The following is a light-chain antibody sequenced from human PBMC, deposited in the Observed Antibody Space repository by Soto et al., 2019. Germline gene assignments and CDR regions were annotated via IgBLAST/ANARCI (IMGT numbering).Light chain of an antibody. CDR3: YSYAGSHNV. J-gene: IGLJ1*01. V-gene: IGLV2-8*01. CDR1: SSDVGGYNY. Sequence: QSALTQPPSASGSPGQSVTIFCTGTSSDVGGYNYVSWYQQHPGRAPRLMIYEVNKRPSGVPDRFSGSKSGDTASLTVSGLQAEDEADYYCYSYAGSHNVFGTGTKLTVL. CDR2: EVN.